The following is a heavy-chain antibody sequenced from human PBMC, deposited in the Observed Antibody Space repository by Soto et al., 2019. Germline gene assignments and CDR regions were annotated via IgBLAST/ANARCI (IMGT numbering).Heavy chain of an antibody. D-gene: IGHD3-10*01. CDR3: ARFYGSGTNEIFDY. CDR1: GWSLSRAYYY. J-gene: IGHJ4*02. V-gene: IGHV4-61*01. CDR2: IYYSGGT. Sequence: SGTPSPTCPVSGWSLSRAYYYWGWVRPPPGKGLEWIGLIYYSGGTNYNPSLKSRVTMSIDTSRNQFSLNLNSVTAADTAVYYCARFYGSGTNEIFDYWGQGALVTVSS.